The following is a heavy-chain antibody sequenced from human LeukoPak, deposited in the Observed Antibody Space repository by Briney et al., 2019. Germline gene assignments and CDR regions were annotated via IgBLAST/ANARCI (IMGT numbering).Heavy chain of an antibody. Sequence: GGSLRLSCAASGFTFSSYWMSWVRQAPGRGLEWVANIKQDGSEEVYVGSVKGRFTISRDNAKSSLFLQMNTLRAEDTAVYYCARDPYSSTWSYGMDVWGQGTTVTVSS. CDR3: ARDPYSSTWSYGMDV. J-gene: IGHJ6*02. CDR2: IKQDGSEE. V-gene: IGHV3-7*03. D-gene: IGHD6-6*01. CDR1: GFTFSSYW.